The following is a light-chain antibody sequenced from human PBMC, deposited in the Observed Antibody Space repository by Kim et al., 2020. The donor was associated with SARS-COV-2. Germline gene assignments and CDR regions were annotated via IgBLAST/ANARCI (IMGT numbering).Light chain of an antibody. CDR3: MQSMQPPPIT. CDR2: EVS. CDR1: QSLLHSDGETY. V-gene: IGKV2D-29*01. J-gene: IGKJ5*01. Sequence: DIVLTQTPLLLSVTPGQPASMTCKSSQSLLHSDGETYLFWYLQRPGQPPQLRMYEVSNRFSGVPDRFSGSGSGTDFTLKISRGEAEDVGIYYFMQSMQPPPITFGQGTRLGIK.